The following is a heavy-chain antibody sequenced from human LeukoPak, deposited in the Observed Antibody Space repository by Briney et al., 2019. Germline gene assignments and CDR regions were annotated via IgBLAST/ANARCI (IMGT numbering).Heavy chain of an antibody. V-gene: IGHV3-30*04. J-gene: IGHJ5*02. CDR3: ARSIIPGAVPGLVDS. CDR2: ISYDGRVT. D-gene: IGHD2-8*02. CDR1: GFTFSSHA. Sequence: GGSLRLSCAASGFTFSSHAMHWVRQAPGKGLEWVAVISYDGRVTYYADSVKGRFTISRDNSNNTLYLHLSSLRLDDGAVFYCARSIIPGAVPGLVDSWGRGTLVTVSS.